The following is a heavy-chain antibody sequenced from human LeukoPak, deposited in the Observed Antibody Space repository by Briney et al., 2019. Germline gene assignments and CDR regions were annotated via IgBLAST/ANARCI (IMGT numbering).Heavy chain of an antibody. CDR1: GFTFSSYS. Sequence: GGSLRLSCAASGFTFSSYSMNWVCQAPGKGLEWVSYISSSSSTIYYADSVKGRFTISRDNAKNSLYLQMNSLRAEDTAVYYCARTPMVRGVKRYYYYMDVWGKGTTVTVSS. J-gene: IGHJ6*03. CDR2: ISSSSSTI. CDR3: ARTPMVRGVKRYYYYMDV. D-gene: IGHD3-10*01. V-gene: IGHV3-48*01.